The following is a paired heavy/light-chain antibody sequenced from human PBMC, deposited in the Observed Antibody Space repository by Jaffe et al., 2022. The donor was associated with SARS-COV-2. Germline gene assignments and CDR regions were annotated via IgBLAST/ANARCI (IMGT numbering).Heavy chain of an antibody. V-gene: IGHV4-59*12. CDR2: IYYTGST. Sequence: QVQLQESGPGLVKPSETLSLTCSVSGGSISSYYWSWIRQPPGKGLEWIGYIYYTGSTKYNPSLKSRVTISVDTSKNQFSLKLSSVTAADTAVYYCATIHGHNSRLDHWGQGTLVTVSS. D-gene: IGHD2-21*01. CDR3: ATIHGHNSRLDH. CDR1: GGSISSYY. J-gene: IGHJ4*02.
Light chain of an antibody. V-gene: IGLV1-51*02. Sequence: QSVLTQPPSVSAAPGQKVTISCSGSSSNIGNNYVSWYQQLPGTAPKLLIYENNKRPSGIPDRFSGSKSGTSATLGITGLQTGDEADYYCGPWDSSLSAVVFGGGTKVTVL. CDR1: SSNIGNNY. CDR3: GPWDSSLSAVV. J-gene: IGLJ2*01. CDR2: ENN.